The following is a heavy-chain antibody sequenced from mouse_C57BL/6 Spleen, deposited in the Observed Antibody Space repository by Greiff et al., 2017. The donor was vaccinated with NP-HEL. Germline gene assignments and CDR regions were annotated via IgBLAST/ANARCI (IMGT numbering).Heavy chain of an antibody. V-gene: IGHV1-85*01. D-gene: IGHD2-1*01. CDR3: ARRDYGNQGYFDY. Sequence: QVQLQQSGPELVKPGASVKLSCKASGYTFTSYDINWVKQRPGQGLEWIGWIYPRDGSTKYNEKFKGKATLTVDTSSSTAYMELHSLTSEDSAVYFCARRDYGNQGYFDYWGQGTTLTVSS. CDR1: GYTFTSYD. J-gene: IGHJ2*01. CDR2: IYPRDGST.